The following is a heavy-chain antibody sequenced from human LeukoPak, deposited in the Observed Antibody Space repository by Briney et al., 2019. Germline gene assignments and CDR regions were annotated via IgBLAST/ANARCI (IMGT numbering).Heavy chain of an antibody. J-gene: IGHJ3*02. D-gene: IGHD2-2*01. CDR2: TYSGGST. Sequence: PGGSLRLSCAASGFTVSSNCMSWVRQAPGKGLEWVSVTYSGGSTYYADSVKGRFTISRDNSKNTLYLQMNSLRAEDTAVYYCARDVGTLSQPRDAFDIWGQGTMVTVSS. V-gene: IGHV3-66*02. CDR1: GFTVSSNC. CDR3: ARDVGTLSQPRDAFDI.